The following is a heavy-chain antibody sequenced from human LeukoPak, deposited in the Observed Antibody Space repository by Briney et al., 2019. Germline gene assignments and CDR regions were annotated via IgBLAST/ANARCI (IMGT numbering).Heavy chain of an antibody. J-gene: IGHJ6*02. CDR1: GFTFSSYA. CDR2: ISGSGGST. CDR3: AKVDYGSGSSYVTYYYGMDV. D-gene: IGHD3-10*01. V-gene: IGHV3-23*01. Sequence: LPGGSLRLSCAASGFTFSSYAMSWVRQAPGKGLEWVSAISGSGGSTYYADSVKGRFTISRDNSKNTLYLQMNSLRAEDTAVYYCAKVDYGSGSSYVTYYYGMDVWGQGTTVTVSS.